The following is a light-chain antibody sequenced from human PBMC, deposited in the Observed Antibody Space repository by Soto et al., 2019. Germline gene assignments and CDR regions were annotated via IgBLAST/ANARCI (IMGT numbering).Light chain of an antibody. J-gene: IGKJ2*01. CDR2: DAS. V-gene: IGKV1-5*01. CDR1: QSISSW. Sequence: DIQMTQSPSTLSASVGDRVTITCRASQSISSWLAWYQQKPGKAPKLLIYDASSLESGVPSRFSGSGSGTEFTLTISSLQPDDFATYSCQRYNSYSYTFGQGTKLEIK. CDR3: QRYNSYSYT.